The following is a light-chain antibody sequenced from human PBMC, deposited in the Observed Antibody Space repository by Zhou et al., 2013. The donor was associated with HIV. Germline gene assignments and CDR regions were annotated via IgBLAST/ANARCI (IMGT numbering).Light chain of an antibody. CDR1: QDISNY. Sequence: DIQMTQSPSSLSASVGDRVTITCQASQDISNYLNWYQQKPGKAPKLLIYDASNLESGAPSGFSGSGSGTDFTFTINSLQPEDTATYYCQQYDSLPYTFGQGTRLEIK. V-gene: IGKV1-33*01. CDR3: QQYDSLPYT. CDR2: DAS. J-gene: IGKJ2*01.